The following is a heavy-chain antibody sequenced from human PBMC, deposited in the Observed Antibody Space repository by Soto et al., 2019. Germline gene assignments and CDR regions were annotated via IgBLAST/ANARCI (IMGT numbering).Heavy chain of an antibody. Sequence: QVQLVQSGAEVKKPGASVKVSCKASGYTFNRYGISWVRQAPGQGLEWMGWVTADNSKTSYAQKVQGRVTMTTDTSTSTGYMELRSLTSDDTAVYYCARGSVWSGSHYGMDVWGQGTTVTVSS. D-gene: IGHD3-3*01. CDR1: GYTFNRYG. J-gene: IGHJ6*02. CDR2: VTADNSKT. CDR3: ARGSVWSGSHYGMDV. V-gene: IGHV1-18*01.